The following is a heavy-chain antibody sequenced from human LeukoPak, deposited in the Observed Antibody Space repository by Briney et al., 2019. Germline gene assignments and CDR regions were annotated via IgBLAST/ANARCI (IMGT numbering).Heavy chain of an antibody. Sequence: PGESLRLSCAASGFTFSSYGMHWVRQAPGKGLEWVAFIRYDGSNKYYADSVKGRFTISRDNSKNTLYLQMNSLRAEDTAVYYCAKDRDIVVVPAAISPFDYWGQGTLVTVSS. V-gene: IGHV3-30*02. J-gene: IGHJ4*02. CDR1: GFTFSSYG. D-gene: IGHD2-2*02. CDR3: AKDRDIVVVPAAISPFDY. CDR2: IRYDGSNK.